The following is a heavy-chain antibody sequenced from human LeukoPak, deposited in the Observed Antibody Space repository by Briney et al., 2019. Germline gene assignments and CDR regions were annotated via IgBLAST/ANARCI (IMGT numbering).Heavy chain of an antibody. V-gene: IGHV3-48*01. J-gene: IGHJ4*02. CDR2: ISSSSSTI. Sequence: GGSLRLSCAASGFTFSSYSMNWVRQAPGKGLEWVSYISSSSSTIYYADSVKGRFTISRDNAKNSLYLQMNSLRAEDTAVYYCARDNYDSWSGYYTGIDYWGQGTLVTVSS. D-gene: IGHD3-3*01. CDR3: ARDNYDSWSGYYTGIDY. CDR1: GFTFSSYS.